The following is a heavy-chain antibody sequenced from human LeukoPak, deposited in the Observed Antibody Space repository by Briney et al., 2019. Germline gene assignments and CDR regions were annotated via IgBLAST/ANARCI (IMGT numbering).Heavy chain of an antibody. J-gene: IGHJ4*02. CDR3: ARDSQDGYNFDYFDY. Sequence: EASVKVSCKASGGTFSNYAISWVRQAPGQGLEWMGGIIPIFGTTNYAQKFQGRVTITADESTSTAYMELSSLRSEDTAVYYCARDSQDGYNFDYFDYWGQGTLVTVSS. CDR1: GGTFSNYA. CDR2: IIPIFGTT. D-gene: IGHD5-24*01. V-gene: IGHV1-69*13.